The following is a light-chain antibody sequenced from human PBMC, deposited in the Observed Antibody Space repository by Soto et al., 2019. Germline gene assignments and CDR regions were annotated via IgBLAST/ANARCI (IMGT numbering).Light chain of an antibody. V-gene: IGLV1-47*01. CDR2: RNN. CDR3: AAWDDSLSGHWV. CDR1: SSNIGSNY. Sequence: QTVVTQPPSASGTPGQRVTISCSGSSSNIGSNYVYWYQQLPGTAPKLLIYRNNQRPSGVPVRFSGSKSGTSASLAISGLRSEDEADYYCAAWDDSLSGHWVFGGGTKLTVL. J-gene: IGLJ3*02.